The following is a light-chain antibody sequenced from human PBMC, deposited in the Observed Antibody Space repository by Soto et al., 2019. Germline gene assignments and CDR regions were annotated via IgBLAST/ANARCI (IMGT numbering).Light chain of an antibody. CDR3: TSYTSSNCV. CDR2: DVS. V-gene: IGLV2-14*03. Sequence: QSALTQPASVSGSPGQSITISCTGTSSDVSGYSYVSWYQEHPGKAPKLMIYDVSNRPSGVSNRFSGSKSGNTASLTISGLQAEDEADYFCTSYTSSNCVFGIGTKVTVL. CDR1: SSDVSGYSY. J-gene: IGLJ1*01.